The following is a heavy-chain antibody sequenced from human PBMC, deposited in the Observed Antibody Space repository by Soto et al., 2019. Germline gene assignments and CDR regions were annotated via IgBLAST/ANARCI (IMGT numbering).Heavy chain of an antibody. CDR1: GGSISSYY. J-gene: IGHJ4*02. V-gene: IGHV4-59*01. CDR3: ARQRIAAAGTPFDY. D-gene: IGHD6-13*01. CDR2: IYYSGST. Sequence: SETLSLTCTVSGGSISSYYWSWIRQPPGKGLEWIGYIYYSGSTNYNPSLKSRVTISVDTSKNQFSLKLSSVTAADTAAYYCARQRIAAAGTPFDYWGQGTLVTVSS.